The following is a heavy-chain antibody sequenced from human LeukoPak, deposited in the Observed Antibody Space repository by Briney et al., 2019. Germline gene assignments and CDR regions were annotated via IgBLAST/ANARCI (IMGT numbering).Heavy chain of an antibody. CDR1: GGSFSDYY. CDR3: AGSIAARLDY. CDR2: INHSGST. V-gene: IGHV4-34*01. D-gene: IGHD6-6*01. J-gene: IGHJ4*02. Sequence: SETLSLTCAVYGGSFSDYYWSWIRQPPGKGLEWIGEINHSGSTNYNPSLKSRVTISVDTSKNQFSLELSSVTAADTAVYYCAGSIAARLDYWGQGTLVTVSS.